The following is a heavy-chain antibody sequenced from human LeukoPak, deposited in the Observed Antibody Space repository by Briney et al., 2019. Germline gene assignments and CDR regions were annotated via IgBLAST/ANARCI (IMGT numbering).Heavy chain of an antibody. D-gene: IGHD3-22*01. Sequence: ASVKVSCKASGYTFTSYYMHWVRQAPGRGLEWMGIINPSGGSTSYAQKFQGRVTMTRDTSTSTVYMELSSLRSEDTAVYYCARDRGYYDSNPHYYFDYWGQGTLVTVSS. CDR3: ARDRGYYDSNPHYYFDY. J-gene: IGHJ4*02. CDR1: GYTFTSYY. CDR2: INPSGGST. V-gene: IGHV1-46*01.